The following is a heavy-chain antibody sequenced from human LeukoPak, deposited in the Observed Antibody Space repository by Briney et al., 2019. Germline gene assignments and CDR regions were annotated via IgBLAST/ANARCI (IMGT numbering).Heavy chain of an antibody. CDR2: ISSSSSTI. D-gene: IGHD2-2*01. CDR3: ARDRCSSTSCLFDY. CDR1: GFTFSSYS. V-gene: IGHV3-48*01. Sequence: PGGSLRLSCVASGFTFSSYSMNWVRQAPGKGLEWVSYISSSSSTIYYADSVKGRFTISRDNAKNSLYLQMNSLRAEDTAVYYCARDRCSSTSCLFDYWGQGTLVTVSS. J-gene: IGHJ4*02.